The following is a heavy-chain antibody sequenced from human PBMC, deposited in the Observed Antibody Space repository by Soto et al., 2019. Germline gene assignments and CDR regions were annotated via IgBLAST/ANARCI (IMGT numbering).Heavy chain of an antibody. CDR3: ARFPRTPYYYGSVDP. CDR2: IYYGGST. CDR1: GGSISSGGYY. D-gene: IGHD3-10*01. Sequence: QVQLQESGPGLVKPSQTLSLTCTVSGGSISSGGYYWSWLRPHPGKGREWIGYIYYGGSTYYNPSLKSRVTISVDTSKNQFSLKLSSVTAEDTAVYYCARFPRTPYYYGSVDPWGQGTLVTVSS. V-gene: IGHV4-31*03. J-gene: IGHJ5*02.